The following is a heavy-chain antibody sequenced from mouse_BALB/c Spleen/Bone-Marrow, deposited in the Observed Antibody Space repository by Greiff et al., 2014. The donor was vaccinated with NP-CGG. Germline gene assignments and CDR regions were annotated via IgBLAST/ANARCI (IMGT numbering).Heavy chain of an antibody. Sequence: VKLQESGAELVRPGTSVKVSCKASGYSFTNYLIEWVKQRPGQGLEWIGVINPGSGGTNYNEKFKGKATLTADKSSSTAYMQLSSLTSDDSAVYFCAREIITSFAYWGQGTLVTVSA. CDR3: AREIITSFAY. J-gene: IGHJ3*01. D-gene: IGHD1-1*01. CDR1: GYSFTNYL. V-gene: IGHV1-54*01. CDR2: INPGSGGT.